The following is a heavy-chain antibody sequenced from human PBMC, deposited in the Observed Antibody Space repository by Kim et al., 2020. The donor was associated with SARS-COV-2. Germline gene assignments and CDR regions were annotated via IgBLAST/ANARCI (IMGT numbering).Heavy chain of an antibody. CDR2: IWYDGSNK. Sequence: GGSLRLSCAASGFTFSSYGMHWVRQAPGKGLEWVAVIWYDGSNKYYADSVKGRFTISIDNSKNTLYLQMNSLRAEDTAVYYCAKNRVSSSYYGMDVWGQGTTVTVSS. J-gene: IGHJ6*02. V-gene: IGHV3-33*06. CDR1: GFTFSSYG. D-gene: IGHD6-13*01. CDR3: AKNRVSSSYYGMDV.